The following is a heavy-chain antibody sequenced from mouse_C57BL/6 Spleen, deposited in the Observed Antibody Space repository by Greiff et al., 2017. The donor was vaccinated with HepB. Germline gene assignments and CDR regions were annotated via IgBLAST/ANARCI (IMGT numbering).Heavy chain of an antibody. CDR2: ISYDGSN. Sequence: EVKLMESGPGLVKPSQSLSLTCSVTGYSITSGYYWNWIRQFPGNKLEWMGYISYDGSNKYNPSLKNRISITRDTSKNQFFLKLNSVTTEDTATYYCARVKSDWYFDVWGTGTTVTVSS. D-gene: IGHD6-2*01. CDR3: ARVKSDWYFDV. V-gene: IGHV3-6*01. CDR1: GYSITSGYY. J-gene: IGHJ1*03.